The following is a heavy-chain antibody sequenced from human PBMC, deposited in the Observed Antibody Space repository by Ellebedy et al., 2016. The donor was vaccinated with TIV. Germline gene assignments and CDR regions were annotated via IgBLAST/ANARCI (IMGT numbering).Heavy chain of an antibody. J-gene: IGHJ4*02. CDR2: IYSGGNT. D-gene: IGHD6-19*01. CDR1: GFAVSDNY. Sequence: GESLKISCAASGFAVSDNYMTWVRQAPGKGLEWVSVIYSGGNTYYPDSVKGRFTISRDESKNTLFLQMNSLRAEDTAVYYCARLIAVAGKKGDYFDYWGQGTLVTVSS. V-gene: IGHV3-53*01. CDR3: ARLIAVAGKKGDYFDY.